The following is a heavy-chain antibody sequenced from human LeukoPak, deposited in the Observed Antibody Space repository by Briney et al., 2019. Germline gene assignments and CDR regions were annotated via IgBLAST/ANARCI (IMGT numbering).Heavy chain of an antibody. CDR1: GFTFSNAW. D-gene: IGHD4-11*01. CDR3: AKAPYSNLDFEY. J-gene: IGHJ4*02. CDR2: INTDGSST. V-gene: IGHV3-74*01. Sequence: GGSLRLSCAASGFTFSNAWMSWVRQTPGKGLVWVSRINTDGSSTNYADSVKGRFTISRDNAKNTLYLQMNSLRAEDTAVYYCAKAPYSNLDFEYWGQGTLVTVSS.